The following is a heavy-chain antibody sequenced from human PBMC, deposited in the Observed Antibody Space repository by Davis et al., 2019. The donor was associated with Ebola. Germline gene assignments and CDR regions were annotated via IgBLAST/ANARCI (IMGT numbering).Heavy chain of an antibody. V-gene: IGHV5-51*01. J-gene: IGHJ2*01. CDR1: GYRFTDYW. Sequence: LKISCQGSGYRFTDYWIAWVRQMPGKGLEWMGILYPDDSDVRYSPSFEGQVTISADKSISTAYLQWSSLKASDTAMYYCARGYWYFDLWGRGTLVTVSS. CDR2: LYPDDSDV. CDR3: ARGYWYFDL.